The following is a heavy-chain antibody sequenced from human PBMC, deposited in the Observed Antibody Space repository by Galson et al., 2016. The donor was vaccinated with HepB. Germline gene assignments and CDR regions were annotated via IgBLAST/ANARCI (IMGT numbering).Heavy chain of an antibody. D-gene: IGHD2-15*01. CDR3: ARAHYYCPGGNCYYFDF. J-gene: IGHJ4*02. V-gene: IGHV1-69*13. CDR2: IIPMLETA. CDR1: GGTFRSHA. Sequence: SVKVSCKASGGTFRSHAINWVRQVPGQGLQWMGGIIPMLETANYPQRSPGRVTITADESTSTVYMELSSLRSEDTAVYYCARAHYYCPGGNCYYFDFWGQGTLVTVSS.